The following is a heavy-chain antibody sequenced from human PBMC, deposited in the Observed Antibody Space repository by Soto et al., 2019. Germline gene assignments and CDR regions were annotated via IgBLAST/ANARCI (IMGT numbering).Heavy chain of an antibody. D-gene: IGHD4-17*01. J-gene: IGHJ4*02. V-gene: IGHV4-59*08. Sequence: SETLSLTCTVSGVTIISYYWSWIRQPPGKGLEWIGYIYYSGSTNYNPSLKSRVTISVDTSKNQFSLKLSYVTAADTAVYYCARRYGPGFDYWGQGTLVTVSS. CDR1: GVTIISYY. CDR2: IYYSGST. CDR3: ARRYGPGFDY.